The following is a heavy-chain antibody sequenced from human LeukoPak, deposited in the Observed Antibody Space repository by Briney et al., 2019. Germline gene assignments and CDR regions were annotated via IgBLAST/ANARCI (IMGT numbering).Heavy chain of an antibody. V-gene: IGHV1-18*01. D-gene: IGHD2-2*01. CDR3: ARDLQGNVAVPAAILGD. CDR1: GYTFTSYG. J-gene: IGHJ4*02. CDR2: ISAYNGNT. Sequence: ASVKVSCKASGYTFTSYGISWVRQAPGQGLEWMGWISAYNGNTNYAQKLQGRVTMTTDTSTGTAYMELRSLRSDDTAVYYCARDLQGNVAVPAAILGDWGQGGLVTVSS.